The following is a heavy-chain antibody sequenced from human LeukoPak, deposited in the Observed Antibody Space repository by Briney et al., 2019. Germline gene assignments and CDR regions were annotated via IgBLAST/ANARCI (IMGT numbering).Heavy chain of an antibody. Sequence: PSETLSLTCVVNGGSFSGYYWSWIRQPPGKGLEWIGEINHSGSSNYNPSLKSRVTISVDTSKNQFSLRLTSVSAADTAVYYCARGRGRDGDNLVSWSQGTLVTVSS. CDR1: GGSFSGYY. CDR3: ARGRGRDGDNLVS. J-gene: IGHJ4*02. V-gene: IGHV4-34*01. D-gene: IGHD5-24*01. CDR2: INHSGSS.